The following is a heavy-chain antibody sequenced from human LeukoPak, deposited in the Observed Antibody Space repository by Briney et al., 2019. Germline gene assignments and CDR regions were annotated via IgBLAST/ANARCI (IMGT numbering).Heavy chain of an antibody. CDR2: ISWNSGSI. Sequence: GRSLRLSCAASGFTFDDYAMHWVRQAPGKGLEWVSGISWNSGSIGYADSVKGRFTISRDNAKNSLYLQMNSLRAEDTALYYCAKDIGTYDSSGYYFRRNAFDIWGQGTMVTVSS. CDR1: GFTFDDYA. V-gene: IGHV3-9*01. J-gene: IGHJ3*02. CDR3: AKDIGTYDSSGYYFRRNAFDI. D-gene: IGHD3-22*01.